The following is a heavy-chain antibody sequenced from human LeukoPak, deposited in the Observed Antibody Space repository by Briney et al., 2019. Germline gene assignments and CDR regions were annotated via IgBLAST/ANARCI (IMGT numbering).Heavy chain of an antibody. CDR1: GGTFSSYA. J-gene: IGHJ4*02. Sequence: SVKVSFKASGGTFSSYAISWVRQAPGQGLEWMGGIIPIFGTANYAQKFQGRVTITADESTSTAYMELSSLRSEDTAVYYCAREGYYYDSSGYYPFDYWGQGTLVTVSS. D-gene: IGHD3-22*01. CDR2: IIPIFGTA. V-gene: IGHV1-69*01. CDR3: AREGYYYDSSGYYPFDY.